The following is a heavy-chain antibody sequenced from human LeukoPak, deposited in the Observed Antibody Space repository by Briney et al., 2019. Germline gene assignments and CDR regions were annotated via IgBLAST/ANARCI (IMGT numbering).Heavy chain of an antibody. J-gene: IGHJ5*02. D-gene: IGHD2-21*01. Sequence: ASVKVSCKASGYTFTSYYIHWVRQAPGQGLEWMGRINCNGGGKSYAQKFPGRVTMTRDTSISTAYMELDRLTSGNTAVYYCARDYGPYPGCSWFDPWGQGTLVTVSS. CDR1: GYTFTSYY. CDR3: ARDYGPYPGCSWFDP. CDR2: INCNGGGK. V-gene: IGHV1-2*06.